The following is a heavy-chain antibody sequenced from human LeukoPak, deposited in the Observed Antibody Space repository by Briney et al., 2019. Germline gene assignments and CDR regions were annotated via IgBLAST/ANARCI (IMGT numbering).Heavy chain of an antibody. D-gene: IGHD4-23*01. Sequence: ASVKVSCNASGYIFTNYFIHWVRQAPGQGLEWMGWINPNSGGTNYAQKFQGRVTMTRDTSISTVHMELTRLTSDDTAVYYCAGGGVNAYFFDYWGQGTLVTVSS. V-gene: IGHV1-2*02. J-gene: IGHJ4*02. CDR2: INPNSGGT. CDR3: AGGGVNAYFFDY. CDR1: GYIFTNYF.